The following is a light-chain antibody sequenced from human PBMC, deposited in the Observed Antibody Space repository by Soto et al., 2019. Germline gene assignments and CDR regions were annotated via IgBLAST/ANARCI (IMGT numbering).Light chain of an antibody. CDR2: GVS. Sequence: QSALTQPASVSGTPGQSITISCTGTSSDIGLHNFVSWHQQHPGKAPKFIIYGVSNRPSGVSNRFSASKSGNTASLTISGLQADDEADYHCSSYTSTFTWVFGGGTKLTVL. V-gene: IGLV2-14*01. CDR3: SSYTSTFTWV. J-gene: IGLJ3*02. CDR1: SSDIGLHNF.